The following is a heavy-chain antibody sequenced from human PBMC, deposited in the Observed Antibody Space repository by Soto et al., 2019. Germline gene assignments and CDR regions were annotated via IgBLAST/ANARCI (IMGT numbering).Heavy chain of an antibody. CDR1: GFTFSSYA. CDR3: ARTRTGWGSGFDY. Sequence: QVQLVESGGGVVQPGRSLRLSCAASGFTFSSYAMHWVRQAPGKGLEWVAVISYDGSNKYYADSVKGRFTISRDNSKNTLYLQMNSLRAEDTAVYYCARTRTGWGSGFDYWGQGTLVTVSS. J-gene: IGHJ4*02. V-gene: IGHV3-30-3*01. CDR2: ISYDGSNK. D-gene: IGHD7-27*01.